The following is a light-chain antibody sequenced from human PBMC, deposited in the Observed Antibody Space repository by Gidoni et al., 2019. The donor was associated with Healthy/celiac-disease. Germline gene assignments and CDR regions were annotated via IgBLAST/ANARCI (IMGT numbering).Light chain of an antibody. Sequence: EIVLTQSPGTLSLSPGERATLSCRASQSGSSSSLAWYQQKPGQAPRLLIYGASSRATGIPDRFSGSGSGTDFTLTISRLEPEDFAVYYCQQYVSSPRTFGQGTKVEIK. CDR3: QQYVSSPRT. V-gene: IGKV3-20*01. J-gene: IGKJ1*01. CDR2: GAS. CDR1: QSGSSSS.